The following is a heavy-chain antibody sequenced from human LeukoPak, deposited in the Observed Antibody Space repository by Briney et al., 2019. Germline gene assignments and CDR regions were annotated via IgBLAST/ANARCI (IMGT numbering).Heavy chain of an antibody. V-gene: IGHV4-34*01. Sequence: SETLSLTCAVYGGSFSGYYWSWIRQPPGKGLEWIGEINHSGSTNYNPSLKSRVTISVDTSKNQFSLKLSSVTAADTAVYYCARVYGSYSYYFDYRGQGTLVTVSS. J-gene: IGHJ4*02. CDR3: ARVYGSYSYYFDY. CDR2: INHSGST. D-gene: IGHD1-26*01. CDR1: GGSFSGYY.